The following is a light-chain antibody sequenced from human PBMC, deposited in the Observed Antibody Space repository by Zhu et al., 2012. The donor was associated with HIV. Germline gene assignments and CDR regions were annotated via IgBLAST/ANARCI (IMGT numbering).Light chain of an antibody. CDR3: QQLNTYPLFT. J-gene: IGKJ3*01. CDR1: ESISRY. V-gene: IGKV1-9*01. CDR2: DAS. Sequence: DIQMTQSPSSLSASVGDRVTITCRASESISRYLAWYQQKPGKAPKLLIYDASTLQSGVPSTFSGSGSGTEFTLTISSLQPEDFAIYYCQQLNTYPLFTFGPGPKVDIK.